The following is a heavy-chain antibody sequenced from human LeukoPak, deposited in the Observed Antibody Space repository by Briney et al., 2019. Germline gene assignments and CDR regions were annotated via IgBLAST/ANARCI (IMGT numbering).Heavy chain of an antibody. CDR3: ARRPGSHCSSTSCHAFDI. D-gene: IGHD2-2*01. CDR2: IYPGDPDT. V-gene: IGHV5-51*01. CDR1: GYSFTNYW. Sequence: GESLKISCEASGYSFTNYWIGWVRQMPGIGLEWMGVIYPGDPDTRYSPSFQGQVTISADKSISTAYLHWSSLKASDTAMYYCARRPGSHCSSTSCHAFDIWGQGTMVTVSS. J-gene: IGHJ3*02.